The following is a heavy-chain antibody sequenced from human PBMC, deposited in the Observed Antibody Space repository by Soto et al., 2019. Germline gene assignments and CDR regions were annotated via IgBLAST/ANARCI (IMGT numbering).Heavy chain of an antibody. V-gene: IGHV4-31*11. Sequence: SETLSLTCGVSGGSISSGGYSWSWIRQPPGKGLEWIGYIYYSGSTYYNPSLKSRVTISVDTSKNQFSLKLSSVTAADTAVYYCARVSPPYYDILTGLDYWGQGTLVTVSS. CDR1: GGSISSGGYS. J-gene: IGHJ4*02. CDR3: ARVSPPYYDILTGLDY. D-gene: IGHD3-9*01. CDR2: IYYSGST.